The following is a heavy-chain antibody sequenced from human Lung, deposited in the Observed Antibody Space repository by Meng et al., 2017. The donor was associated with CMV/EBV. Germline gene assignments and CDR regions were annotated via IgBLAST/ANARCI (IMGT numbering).Heavy chain of an antibody. D-gene: IGHD2-2*01. Sequence: ASXXVSXKASGYTFTGYYMHWVRQAPGQGLEWMGWINPNSGGTNYAQKFQGRVTMTRDTSISTAYMELSRLRSDDTAVDYCASLLGYCSSTSCYEGNYYFDYWXQGTXVTVSS. V-gene: IGHV1-2*02. CDR3: ASLLGYCSSTSCYEGNYYFDY. CDR1: GYTFTGYY. CDR2: INPNSGGT. J-gene: IGHJ4*02.